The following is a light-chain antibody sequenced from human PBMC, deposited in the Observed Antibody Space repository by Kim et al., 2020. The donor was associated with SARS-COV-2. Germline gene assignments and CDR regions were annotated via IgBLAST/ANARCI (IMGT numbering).Light chain of an antibody. V-gene: IGKV2-30*01. Sequence: DVVMTQSPLSLPVTLGQPASISCRSSQSLVYSDGNTYLNWFQQRPGQSPRRLSYKVSNRDSGAPDRFSGSGSGTDFTLKISRVEAEDVGVYYCMKGTHWPPWTFGQGTKVDIK. CDR3: MKGTHWPPWT. CDR1: QSLVYSDGNTY. CDR2: KVS. J-gene: IGKJ1*01.